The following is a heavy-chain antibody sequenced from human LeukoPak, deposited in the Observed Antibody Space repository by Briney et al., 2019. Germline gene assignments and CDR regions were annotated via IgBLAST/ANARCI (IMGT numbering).Heavy chain of an antibody. J-gene: IGHJ4*02. D-gene: IGHD6-19*01. CDR2: IYYSGST. CDR1: GGSISSYY. V-gene: IGHV4-59*08. CDR3: ARHIFGSGWYGTFDY. Sequence: PSETLSLTCTVSGGSISSYYWSWIRQPPGKGLEWIGYIYYSGSTNYNPSLKSRVTISVDTSKNQFSLKLSSVTAAATAVYYCARHIFGSGWYGTFDYWGQGTLVTVSS.